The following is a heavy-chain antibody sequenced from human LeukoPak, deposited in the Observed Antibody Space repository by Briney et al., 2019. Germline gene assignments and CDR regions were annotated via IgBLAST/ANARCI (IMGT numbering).Heavy chain of an antibody. Sequence: GASVKVSCKASGYTFTSYGISWVRQAPGQGLEWMGWISAYNGNTNYAQKLQGRVTMTTDTSTSTAYMELRSLRSDDTAVYYCATTYSSGWYMGGAFDIWGQGTMVTVSS. CDR2: ISAYNGNT. D-gene: IGHD6-19*01. J-gene: IGHJ3*02. V-gene: IGHV1-18*01. CDR1: GYTFTSYG. CDR3: ATTYSSGWYMGGAFDI.